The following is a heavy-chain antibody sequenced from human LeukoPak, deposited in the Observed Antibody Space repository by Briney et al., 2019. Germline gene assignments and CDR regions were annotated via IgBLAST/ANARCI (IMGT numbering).Heavy chain of an antibody. CDR3: AELGITMIGGV. CDR2: ISSSGSTI. V-gene: IGHV3-48*04. J-gene: IGHJ6*04. Sequence: GGSLRLSCAASGFTFSSYSMNWARQAPGKGLEWVSYISSSGSTIYYADSVKGRFTISRDNAKNSLYLQMNSLRAEDTAVYYCAELGITMIGGVWGKGTTVTISS. D-gene: IGHD3-10*02. CDR1: GFTFSSYS.